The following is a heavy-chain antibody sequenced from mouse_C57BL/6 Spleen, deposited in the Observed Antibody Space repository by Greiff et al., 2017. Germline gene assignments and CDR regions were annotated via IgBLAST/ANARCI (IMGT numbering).Heavy chain of an antibody. CDR1: GYTFTSYS. CDR2: INPSSGYT. Sequence: QVQLQQSGAELVRPGASVKMSCKASGYTFTSYSMHWVQQRPGQGLEWIGYINPSSGYTKYKQKFKAKATLSADKSSSTAYMQLSSLTSEDSAVYYCARDFGFYFAYGGQGTLVTFSA. V-gene: IGHV1-4*01. J-gene: IGHJ3*01. D-gene: IGHD2-3*01. CDR3: ARDFGFYFAY.